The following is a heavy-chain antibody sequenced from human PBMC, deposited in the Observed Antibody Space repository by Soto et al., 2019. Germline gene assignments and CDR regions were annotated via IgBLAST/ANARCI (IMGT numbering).Heavy chain of an antibody. V-gene: IGHV3-30*18. Sequence: QVQLVESGGGVVQPGRSLRLPCAASGFTLSDYGMHWVRQAPGKGLEWVAMISHDGTTKYWADSEKGRFTISRDNSKNALYLQMNSLRAEDTAVYYCAKDRRDGEYNSVYDFWGQGALVTVSS. D-gene: IGHD1-1*01. J-gene: IGHJ4*02. CDR2: ISHDGTTK. CDR1: GFTLSDYG. CDR3: AKDRRDGEYNSVYDF.